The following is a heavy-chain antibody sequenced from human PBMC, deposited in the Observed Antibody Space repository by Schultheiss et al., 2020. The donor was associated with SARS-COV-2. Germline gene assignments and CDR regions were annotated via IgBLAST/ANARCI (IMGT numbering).Heavy chain of an antibody. CDR3: ARDEGMQWLVGYYFDY. CDR2: ISGSGGST. Sequence: GGSLRLSCAASGFTFSSYAMSWVRQAPGKGLEWVSAISGSGGSTYYADSVKGRFTISRDNSKNTLYLQMSSLRAEDTAVYYCARDEGMQWLVGYYFDYWGQGTLVTVSS. J-gene: IGHJ4*02. V-gene: IGHV3-23*01. D-gene: IGHD6-19*01. CDR1: GFTFSSYA.